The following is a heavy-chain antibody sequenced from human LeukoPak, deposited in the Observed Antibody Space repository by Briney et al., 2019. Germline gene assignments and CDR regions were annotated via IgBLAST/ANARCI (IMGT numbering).Heavy chain of an antibody. V-gene: IGHV3-23*01. CDR2: LSGSGGST. D-gene: IGHD4-17*01. Sequence: PGRSLRLSCAASGFTFSSYAMSWVRQAPGKGLEWVSALSGSGGSTYYADSVKGRFTISRDNSKNTLYLQMNSLRVEDTAVYYCAKGHVRYGDFDYWGQGTLVTVSS. CDR3: AKGHVRYGDFDY. J-gene: IGHJ4*02. CDR1: GFTFSSYA.